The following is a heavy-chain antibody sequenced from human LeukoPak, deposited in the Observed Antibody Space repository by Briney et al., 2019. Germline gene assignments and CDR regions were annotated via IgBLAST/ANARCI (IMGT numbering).Heavy chain of an antibody. Sequence: PGGSLRLSCAASGFTFSSYAMSWVRQAPGKGLEWVSAISGSGGSTYYADSVKGRFTISRDNSKNTLYLQMNSLRAEDTAVYYCAKDSSLVGRREWFDPWGQGTLVTVSS. CDR3: AKDSSLVGRREWFDP. CDR1: GFTFSSYA. D-gene: IGHD3-16*01. J-gene: IGHJ5*02. CDR2: ISGSGGST. V-gene: IGHV3-23*01.